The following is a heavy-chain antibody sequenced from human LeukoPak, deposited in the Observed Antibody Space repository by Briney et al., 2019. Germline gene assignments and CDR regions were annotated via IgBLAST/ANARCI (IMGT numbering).Heavy chain of an antibody. CDR1: GFTFSGSA. Sequence: GGSLXLPCAASGFTFSGSAMHWVRQASGKGLEGVGRIRSKANSYATAYAASVKGRFTISRDDSKNTAYLQMNSLRAEDTAVYYCAKGLDYPYYYYYMDVWGKGTTVTVSS. CDR3: AKGLDYPYYYYYMDV. J-gene: IGHJ6*03. V-gene: IGHV3-73*01. CDR2: IRSKANSYAT. D-gene: IGHD4/OR15-4a*01.